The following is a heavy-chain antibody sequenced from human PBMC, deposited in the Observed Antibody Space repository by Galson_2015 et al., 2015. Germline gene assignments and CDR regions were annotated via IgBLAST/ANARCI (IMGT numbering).Heavy chain of an antibody. CDR2: INPNSGGT. V-gene: IGHV1-2*06. D-gene: IGHD6-19*01. Sequence: SVKVSCKASGYTFIGYYIHWVRQAPGQGLEWMGRINPNSGGTNYAQKFQGRVTMTRDTSISTAYMELSRLSSDDTAVYYCARVTGYTSGRDAFDVWGQGALVTVSS. CDR1: GYTFIGYY. J-gene: IGHJ3*01. CDR3: ARVTGYTSGRDAFDV.